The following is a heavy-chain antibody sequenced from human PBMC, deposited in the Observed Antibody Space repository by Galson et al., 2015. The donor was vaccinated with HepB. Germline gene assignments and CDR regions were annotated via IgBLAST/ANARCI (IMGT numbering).Heavy chain of an antibody. V-gene: IGHV3-74*01. CDR2: INSDGSTT. CDR3: AKDLRSLLLWLLGGMDV. J-gene: IGHJ6*02. D-gene: IGHD3-22*01. CDR1: GFTFSSYW. Sequence: SLRLSCAASGFTFSSYWMHWVRQAPGKGLVWVSRINSDGSTTSYADSVKGRFTISRDNAKNTLYLQMNSLRAEDTAVYYCAKDLRSLLLWLLGGMDVWGQGTTVTVSS.